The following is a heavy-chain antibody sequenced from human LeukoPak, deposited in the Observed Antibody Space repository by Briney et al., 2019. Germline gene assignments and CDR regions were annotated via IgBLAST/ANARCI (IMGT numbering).Heavy chain of an antibody. Sequence: SETLSLTCAVYGGSFSGYYWSWIRQPPGKGLEWIGEINHSGSTNHNPSLKSRVTISVDTSKNQFSLKLSSVTAADTAVYYCARGAVVVPAAIRGDYYYYYYMDVWGKGTTVTVSS. CDR3: ARGAVVVPAAIRGDYYYYYYMDV. D-gene: IGHD2-2*02. CDR2: INHSGST. J-gene: IGHJ6*03. V-gene: IGHV4-34*01. CDR1: GGSFSGYY.